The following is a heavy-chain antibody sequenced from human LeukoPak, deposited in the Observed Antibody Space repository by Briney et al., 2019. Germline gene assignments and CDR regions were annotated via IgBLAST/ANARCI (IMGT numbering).Heavy chain of an antibody. J-gene: IGHJ1*01. CDR1: GFTFGSYS. Sequence: PGGSLRLSCAASGFTFGSYSMSWVRRAPGKGLEWVSFITPNADRTSYADSVEGRFTISRDNPRNTLYMQMNSLRDEDTALYYCAIMHGYYDGSGYWVQWGQGTLVTVSS. D-gene: IGHD3-22*01. V-gene: IGHV3-23*01. CDR3: AIMHGYYDGSGYWVQ. CDR2: ITPNADRT.